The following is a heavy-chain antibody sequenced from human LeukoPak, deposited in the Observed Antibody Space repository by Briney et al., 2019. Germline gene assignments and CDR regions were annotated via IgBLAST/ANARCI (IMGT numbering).Heavy chain of an antibody. CDR1: EYTFTASY. D-gene: IGHD2-2*01. J-gene: IGHJ6*03. Sequence: ASVKVSCKTSEYTFTASYIHWVRQAPGQGLEWVGWIDLNSGDTHYAQKFQGRVTLTRDTSISTTYMELRSLRSDDTAVYYCARDPPSRCRRLVVVPAANYYMDVWGRGTTVIVSS. CDR2: IDLNSGDT. V-gene: IGHV1-2*02. CDR3: ARDPPSRCRRLVVVPAANYYMDV.